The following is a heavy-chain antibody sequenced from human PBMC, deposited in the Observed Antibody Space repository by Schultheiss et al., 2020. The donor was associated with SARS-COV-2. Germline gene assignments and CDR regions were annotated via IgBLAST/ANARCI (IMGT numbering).Heavy chain of an antibody. J-gene: IGHJ6*02. Sequence: GESLKISCAASGFTFSSYGMHWVRQAPGKGLEWVAVISYDGSNKYYADSVKGRFTISRDNSKNTLYLQMNSLRAEDTAVYYCAKGYHFRSGWYKSRVGDGMDVWGQGTTVTVSS. V-gene: IGHV3-30*18. CDR1: GFTFSSYG. D-gene: IGHD6-19*01. CDR3: AKGYHFRSGWYKSRVGDGMDV. CDR2: ISYDGSNK.